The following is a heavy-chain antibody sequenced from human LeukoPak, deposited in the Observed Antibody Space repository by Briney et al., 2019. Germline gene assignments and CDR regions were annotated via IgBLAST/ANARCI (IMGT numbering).Heavy chain of an antibody. J-gene: IGHJ4*02. Sequence: GGSLRLSCAASGFTVSSNYMSWVRQAPGKGLEWVSVIYSGGSTYYADSVKGRFTISRDNAKNSLYLQMNSLRAEDTAVYYCARGWFGELFPDYWGQGTLVTVSS. D-gene: IGHD3-10*01. V-gene: IGHV3-53*01. CDR2: IYSGGST. CDR1: GFTVSSNY. CDR3: ARGWFGELFPDY.